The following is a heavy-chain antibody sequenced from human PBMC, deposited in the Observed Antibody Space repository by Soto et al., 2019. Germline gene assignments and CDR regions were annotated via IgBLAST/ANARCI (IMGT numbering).Heavy chain of an antibody. CDR2: ISWNSGSI. D-gene: IGHD5-18*01. Sequence: EVPLVESGGGLVQPGRSLRLSCAASGFTFDDYAMHWVRQAPGKGLEWVSGISWNSGSIGYADSVKGRFTISRDNAKNSLYLQMNSLRAEDTALYYCAKEGGYSYGYDAFDIWGQGTMVTVSS. V-gene: IGHV3-9*01. J-gene: IGHJ3*02. CDR3: AKEGGYSYGYDAFDI. CDR1: GFTFDDYA.